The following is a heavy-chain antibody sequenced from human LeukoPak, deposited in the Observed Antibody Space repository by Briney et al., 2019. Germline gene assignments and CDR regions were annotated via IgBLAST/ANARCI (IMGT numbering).Heavy chain of an antibody. CDR2: INHSGST. Sequence: SETLSLTCAVYGGSFSGYYWSWIRQPPGKGLEWIGEINHSGSTNYNPSLKSRVTISVDTSKNQFSLRLSCVTAADTAVYYCARGATVTTMDYYYYMDVWGKGTTVTVSS. CDR3: ARGATVTTMDYYYYMDV. V-gene: IGHV4-34*01. CDR1: GGSFSGYY. J-gene: IGHJ6*03. D-gene: IGHD4-17*01.